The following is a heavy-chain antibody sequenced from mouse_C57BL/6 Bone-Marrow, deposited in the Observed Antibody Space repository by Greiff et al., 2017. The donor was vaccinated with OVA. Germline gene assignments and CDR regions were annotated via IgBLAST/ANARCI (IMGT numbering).Heavy chain of an antibody. J-gene: IGHJ2*01. CDR1: GFIIKNTY. V-gene: IGHV14-3*01. CDR3: ARLGRRGVDY. D-gene: IGHD4-1*01. Sequence: EVKLEESVAELVRPGASVKLSCTASGFIIKNTYMHWVKQRPEQGLEWSGRIDPANGNTKYPPKFQGKATITADSSSNTAHLQLSSLTSEDTAIYYCARLGRRGVDYWGQGTTLTVSS. CDR2: IDPANGNT.